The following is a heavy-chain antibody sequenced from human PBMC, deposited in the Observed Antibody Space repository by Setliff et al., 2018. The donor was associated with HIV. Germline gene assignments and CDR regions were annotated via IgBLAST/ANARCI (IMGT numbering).Heavy chain of an antibody. CDR2: IHYSRGS. D-gene: IGHD3-9*01. CDR3: ARQTWEYYDTLTGYYRSPKNFDS. V-gene: IGHV4-39*01. Sequence: SETLSLTCSVSGVSISGPIGITYYWDWLRQPPGKGLEWIGNIHYSRGSSYNSSLKSRVTISLDTSRNQFSLKLGSVTAPDTAIYYCARQTWEYYDTLTGYYRSPKNFDSWGQGTLVTVSS. CDR1: GVSISGPIGITYY. J-gene: IGHJ4*02.